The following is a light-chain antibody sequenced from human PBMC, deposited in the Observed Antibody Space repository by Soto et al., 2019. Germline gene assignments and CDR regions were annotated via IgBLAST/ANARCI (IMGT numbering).Light chain of an antibody. CDR1: NSDIGGYNF. CDR2: EVN. Sequence: QSALTQPPSASGSPGQSVTISCTGTNSDIGGYNFVSWYQQHPGKAPKLMIDEVNKRPSGVPDRFSGSKSGNTASLTVSGLQAEDEADYYCSSYADTNNLVFGGGTKLTVL. CDR3: SSYADTNNLV. J-gene: IGLJ2*01. V-gene: IGLV2-8*01.